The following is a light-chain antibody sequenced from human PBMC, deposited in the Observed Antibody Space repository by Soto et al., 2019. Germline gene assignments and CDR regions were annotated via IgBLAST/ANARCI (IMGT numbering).Light chain of an antibody. J-gene: IGKJ3*01. V-gene: IGKV1-27*01. CDR2: AAS. CDR3: QMCNSVSFT. CDR1: QGISNY. Sequence: DIQMTQSPSSLSESVGARVTITCRARQGISNYLAWYQQNPGKVPKLLRYAASTLQSGVPSRFSGSGSGTDFTLTISSLQPEDVAAYYCQMCNSVSFTFRTGTKVDIK.